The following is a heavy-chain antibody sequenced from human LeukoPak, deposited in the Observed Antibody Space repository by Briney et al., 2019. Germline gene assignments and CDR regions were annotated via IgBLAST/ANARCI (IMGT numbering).Heavy chain of an antibody. D-gene: IGHD2-2*01. V-gene: IGHV1-18*01. J-gene: IGHJ5*02. CDR3: ATLGYCSSTSCYWRWFDP. CDR2: ISAYNGNT. Sequence: ASVKVSCKASGYTFTSYGISWVRQAPGQGLEWMGWISAYNGNTNYAQKLQGRVTMTTDTSTSTAYMELRSLRSEDTAVYYCATLGYCSSTSCYWRWFDPWGQGTLVTVSS. CDR1: GYTFTSYG.